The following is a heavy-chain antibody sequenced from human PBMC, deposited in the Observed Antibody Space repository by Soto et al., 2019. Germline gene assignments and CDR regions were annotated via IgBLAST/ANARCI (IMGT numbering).Heavy chain of an antibody. CDR1: SGPSSSHN. V-gene: IGHV4-59*08. D-gene: IGHD3-10*01. Sequence: QVELQQSGPRLVKPSETLSLTCSVSSGPSSSHNWGWIRQSPGRGLEWIGYVYYTGGTSYNPSLRSRVTISADTSTNHISLTLSSVTAADTAVYYCVRQGIGHLHGLVDVCGQGTTVSVSS. CDR2: VYYTGGT. CDR3: VRQGIGHLHGLVDV. J-gene: IGHJ6*02.